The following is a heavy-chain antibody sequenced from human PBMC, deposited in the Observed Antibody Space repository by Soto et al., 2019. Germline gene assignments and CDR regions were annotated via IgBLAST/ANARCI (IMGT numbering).Heavy chain of an antibody. V-gene: IGHV2-5*01. D-gene: IGHD6-19*01. J-gene: IGHJ4*02. CDR1: GFSLSTSGVG. CDR3: AHIRAPERAVAVFDY. Sequence: SGPTLVNPTQTLTLTCTFSGFSLSTSGVGVGWIRQPPGKALEWLALIYWNDDKRYSPSLKSRLTITKDTSKNQVVLTMTNMDPVDTATYYCAHIRAPERAVAVFDYWGQGTLVTVSS. CDR2: IYWNDDK.